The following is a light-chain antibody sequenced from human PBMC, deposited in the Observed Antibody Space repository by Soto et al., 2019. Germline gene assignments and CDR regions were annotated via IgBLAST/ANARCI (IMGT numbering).Light chain of an antibody. Sequence: EIVLTQSPDTLSLSPGDRATLSCRASQSVNSYLAWYQQKPGQAPRLLIYDGSNRATGIPARFSGSGSGTDFTLTISSLEPEDFAVYYCQQRSDWPPIAFGNGTRLEI. V-gene: IGKV3-11*01. CDR3: QQRSDWPPIA. J-gene: IGKJ5*01. CDR2: DGS. CDR1: QSVNSY.